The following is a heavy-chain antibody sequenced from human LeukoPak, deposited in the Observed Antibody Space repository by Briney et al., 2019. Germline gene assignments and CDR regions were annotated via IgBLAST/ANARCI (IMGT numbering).Heavy chain of an antibody. V-gene: IGHV3-7*01. Sequence: PGGSLRLSCAASGFTFSSYWMSWVRQAPGKGLEWVANIKKDGSEKYYVDSVKGRFTISRDNAKNSLYLQVNSLRAEDTAVYYCARVQTPYYGGDEIAYWGQGTLVTVSS. CDR3: ARVQTPYYGGDEIAY. D-gene: IGHD2-21*01. J-gene: IGHJ4*02. CDR2: IKKDGSEK. CDR1: GFTFSSYW.